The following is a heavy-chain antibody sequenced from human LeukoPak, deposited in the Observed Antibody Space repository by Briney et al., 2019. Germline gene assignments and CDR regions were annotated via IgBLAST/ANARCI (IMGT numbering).Heavy chain of an antibody. J-gene: IGHJ6*02. Sequence: PSETLSLTCAVYGGSLSGYYWSWIRQPPGKGLEWIGEVNHSGSTNYKPSLKSRVTISVDTSKNQFSLKLSSVTAADTAVYYCARERSSSWYYGMDVWGQGTTVTVSS. V-gene: IGHV4-34*01. CDR3: ARERSSSWYYGMDV. CDR1: GGSLSGYY. D-gene: IGHD6-13*01. CDR2: VNHSGST.